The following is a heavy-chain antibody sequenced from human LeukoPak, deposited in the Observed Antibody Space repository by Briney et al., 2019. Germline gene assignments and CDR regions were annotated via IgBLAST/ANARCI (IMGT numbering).Heavy chain of an antibody. V-gene: IGHV4-34*01. Sequence: PSETLSLTCAVYGGSFSGYYRSWIRQPPGKGLEWIGEINHSGSTNYNPSLKSRVTISVDTSKNQFSLKLSSVTAADTAVYYCAMVVGARRTGVSYWGQGTLVTVSS. CDR3: AMVVGARRTGVSY. CDR1: GGSFSGYY. CDR2: INHSGST. D-gene: IGHD1-26*01. J-gene: IGHJ4*02.